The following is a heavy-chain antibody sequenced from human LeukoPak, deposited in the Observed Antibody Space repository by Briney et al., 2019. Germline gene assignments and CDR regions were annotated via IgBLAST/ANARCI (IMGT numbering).Heavy chain of an antibody. J-gene: IGHJ4*02. CDR3: ASGNSGYFYADY. CDR2: TFSGGST. Sequence: GGSLRLSCAASGSTVNSNFMNWVRQAPGKGLEWVSVTFSGGSTYYADSVKGRFTISRDNSKNTLYLQMNSLRAEDTAVYYCASGNSGYFYADYWGQGALVTVS. D-gene: IGHD3-22*01. CDR1: GSTVNSNF. V-gene: IGHV3-53*01.